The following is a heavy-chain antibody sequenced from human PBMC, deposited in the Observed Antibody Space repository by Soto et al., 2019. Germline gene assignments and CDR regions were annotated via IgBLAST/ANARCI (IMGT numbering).Heavy chain of an antibody. CDR3: ARPLRGYDSSGYYYFVF. V-gene: IGHV1-69*12. Sequence: QVQLVQSGAEVKKPGSSVKVSCKASGGTFSSYAISWVRQAPGQGLEWLGGIIPIFGTANYAQKSQGRVTITADESTSTAYMELSSLRSEDTAVYYCARPLRGYDSSGYYYFVFWGQGTLVTVSS. CDR2: IIPIFGTA. J-gene: IGHJ4*02. D-gene: IGHD3-22*01. CDR1: GGTFSSYA.